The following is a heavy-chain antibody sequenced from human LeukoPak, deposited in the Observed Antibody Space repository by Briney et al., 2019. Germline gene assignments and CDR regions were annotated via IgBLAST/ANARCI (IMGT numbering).Heavy chain of an antibody. CDR3: AGGSHGCSSTSCSSGASV. CDR1: GFTFSSYA. J-gene: IGHJ6*02. Sequence: GGSLRLSCAASGFTFSSYAMRWVRQAPGKGLEYVSAIRRNGGSTYYANSVKGRFTISRHNSKNTPYLQMGSLRAEDMAVYYCAGGSHGCSSTSCSSGASVWGQGTTVTVSS. D-gene: IGHD2-2*01. CDR2: IRRNGGST. V-gene: IGHV3-64*01.